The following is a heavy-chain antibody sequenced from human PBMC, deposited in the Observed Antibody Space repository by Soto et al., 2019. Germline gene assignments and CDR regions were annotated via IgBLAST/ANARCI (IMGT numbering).Heavy chain of an antibody. V-gene: IGHV1-18*01. D-gene: IGHD2-2*01. J-gene: IGHJ5*02. CDR1: GFTFTSYG. CDR3: ASTPPPSGYCDSTSCQNWSDH. CDR2: ISAYNGNT. Sequence: QVQLVQSGAEVKQPGASVKVSCKASGFTFTSYGFSWVRQAPGPGLELMGWISAYNGNTYYAQKFQDRVTLTTDTTTSTVYMYLRSLRSDDTAMYYCASTPPPSGYCDSTSCQNWSDHWGQGTLVTVSS.